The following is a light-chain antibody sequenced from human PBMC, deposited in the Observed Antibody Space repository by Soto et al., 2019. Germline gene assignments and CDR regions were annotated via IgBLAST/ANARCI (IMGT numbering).Light chain of an antibody. J-gene: IGKJ5*01. CDR1: QSVTSN. CDR3: QQRSNWPIT. CDR2: GAS. V-gene: IGKV3-15*01. Sequence: EKVFGRAPGGKYVTPGDRANHSRMASQSVTSNLAWYQQKPGQAPRLLIYGASTRATGIPARFSGSGSGTEFTLTISSLEPEDFAVYYCQQRSNWPITFGQGTRLEI.